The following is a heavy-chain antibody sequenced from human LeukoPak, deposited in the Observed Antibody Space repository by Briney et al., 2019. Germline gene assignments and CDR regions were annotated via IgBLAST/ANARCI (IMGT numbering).Heavy chain of an antibody. CDR3: ARWYYYDGTLGY. V-gene: IGHV4-30-4*01. J-gene: IGHJ4*02. CDR2: IYYSGST. Sequence: SETLSLTCTVSGVSISSGDYYWSWIRQPPGKGLEWIGYIYYSGSTYYNPSLKSRVTISVDTSKNQFSLKLSSVTAADTAVYYCARWYYYDGTLGYWGQGTLVTVSS. CDR1: GVSISSGDYY. D-gene: IGHD3-22*01.